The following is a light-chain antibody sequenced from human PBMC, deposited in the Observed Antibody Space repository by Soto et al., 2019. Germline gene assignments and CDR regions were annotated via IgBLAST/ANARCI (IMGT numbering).Light chain of an antibody. CDR3: LQHNSYPRT. V-gene: IGKV1-17*03. J-gene: IGKJ1*01. CDR2: AES. CDR1: QGISNY. Sequence: DIQMTQSPSAMYASVGDRVTITCRASQGISNYLAWFQQKPGKDPKCLIFAESSLQSGVPSRFSGSGSGTEFTLTISSLQPEELATYYCLQHNSYPRTFGQGTPVEIK.